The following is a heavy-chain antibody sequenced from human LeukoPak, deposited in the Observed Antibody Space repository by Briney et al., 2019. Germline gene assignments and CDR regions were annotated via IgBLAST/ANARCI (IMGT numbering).Heavy chain of an antibody. CDR3: ARGPGYSSSLYYFDY. Sequence: SETLSLTCTVSGGSISSSSYYWGWIRQPPGKGLEWIGSIYYSGRTYYNPSLKSRVTISVDTSKNQFSLKLSSVTAADTAVYYCARGPGYSSSLYYFDYWGQGTLVTVSS. CDR2: IYYSGRT. CDR1: GGSISSSSYY. D-gene: IGHD6-13*01. J-gene: IGHJ4*02. V-gene: IGHV4-39*01.